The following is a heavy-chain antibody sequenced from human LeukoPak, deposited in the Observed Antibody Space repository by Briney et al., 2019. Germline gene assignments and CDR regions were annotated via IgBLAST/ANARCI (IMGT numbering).Heavy chain of an antibody. Sequence: PGGSLRLSCAASGFTFSSYSMNWVRQAPGKGLEWVSSISSSSSYMYYADSVKGRFTISRDNSRNTLYLQMNSLRAEDTAVYYCARDRDGYNAPFDYWGQGTLVTVSS. D-gene: IGHD5-24*01. V-gene: IGHV3-21*01. CDR3: ARDRDGYNAPFDY. J-gene: IGHJ4*02. CDR1: GFTFSSYS. CDR2: ISSSSSYM.